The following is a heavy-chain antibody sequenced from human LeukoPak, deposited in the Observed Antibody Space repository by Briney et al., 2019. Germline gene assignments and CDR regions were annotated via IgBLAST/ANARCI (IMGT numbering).Heavy chain of an antibody. V-gene: IGHV6-1*01. CDR3: ARAGPNIQLQPLLMGGFDY. D-gene: IGHD1-1*01. J-gene: IGHJ4*02. CDR1: GDSVSTNYGA. Sequence: SQTLSLTCAISGDSVSTNYGAWNWIRQSPSGGLVWLGRTYYRSYRSAWLSDYAISVRSRTTITPDTSKNQFSLQLSSMTPEDTAVYYCARAGPNIQLQPLLMGGFDYWGQGALVTVSS. CDR2: TYYRSYRSAWLS.